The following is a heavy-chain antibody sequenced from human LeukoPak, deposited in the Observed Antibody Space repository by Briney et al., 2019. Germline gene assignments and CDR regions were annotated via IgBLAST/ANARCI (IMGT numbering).Heavy chain of an antibody. CDR3: AKDFFSGSYPPYYFDY. Sequence: GGSLRLSCAASGFTFSSYAMTWVRQAPGKGLEWVSSISSSSSYIYYADSVKGRFTISRDNSKNTVYLQMNSLRAEDTAVYYCAKDFFSGSYPPYYFDYWGQGTLVTVSS. V-gene: IGHV3-21*01. CDR2: ISSSSSYI. D-gene: IGHD1-26*01. J-gene: IGHJ4*02. CDR1: GFTFSSYA.